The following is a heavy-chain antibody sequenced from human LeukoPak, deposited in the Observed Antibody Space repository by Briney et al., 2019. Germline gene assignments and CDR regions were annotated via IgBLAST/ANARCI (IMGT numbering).Heavy chain of an antibody. V-gene: IGHV3-23*01. CDR3: AKEGPLTGTDPFDY. CDR2: FSGSGGCT. Sequence: GGSLRLSCAASGFTFSSYAMSWVRQAAGKVLELVSAFSGSGGCTYYADSVKGRFTISRDNSKNTLYLQMNSLRAEDTAVYYCAKEGPLTGTDPFDYWGEGILVTVSS. CDR1: GFTFSSYA. J-gene: IGHJ4*02. D-gene: IGHD1-7*01.